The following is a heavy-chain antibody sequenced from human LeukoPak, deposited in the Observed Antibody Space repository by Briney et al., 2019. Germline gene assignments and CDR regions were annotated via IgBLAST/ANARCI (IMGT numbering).Heavy chain of an antibody. V-gene: IGHV3-74*01. CDR1: GFTFSSYW. Sequence: PGGSLRLXCAASGFTFSSYWMHWVRHAPGKGLVWVSRINSDGSSTSYADSVKGRFTISRDNAKNTLYLQMNSLRAEDTAVYYCARDPPWYYDLDYWGQGTLVTVSS. J-gene: IGHJ4*02. CDR2: INSDGSST. D-gene: IGHD3-3*01. CDR3: ARDPPWYYDLDY.